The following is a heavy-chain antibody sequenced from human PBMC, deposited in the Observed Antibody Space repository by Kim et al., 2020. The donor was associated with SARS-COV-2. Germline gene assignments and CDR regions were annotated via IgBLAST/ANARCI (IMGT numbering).Heavy chain of an antibody. CDR1: GGSFSGYY. D-gene: IGHD5-18*01. V-gene: IGHV4-34*01. J-gene: IGHJ4*02. CDR3: ARGGYSYGFPWYFDY. Sequence: SETLSLTCAVYGGSFSGYYWSWIRQPPGKGLEWIGEINHSGSTNYNPSLKSRVTISVDTSKNQFSLKLSSVTAADTAVYYCARGGYSYGFPWYFDYWGQGTLVTVSS. CDR2: INHSGST.